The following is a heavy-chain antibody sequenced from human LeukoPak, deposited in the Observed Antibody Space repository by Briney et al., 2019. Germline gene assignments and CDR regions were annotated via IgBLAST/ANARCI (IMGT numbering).Heavy chain of an antibody. J-gene: IGHJ4*02. CDR3: ARDVLGYCSSTSCYDPFPFDY. D-gene: IGHD2-2*01. CDR2: ISSSSSYI. V-gene: IGHV3-21*01. Sequence: GGSLRLSCAASGFPFSSYSMNGVRQAPGKGLEWVSSISSSSSYIYYADSVKGRFTISGNNAKNSLYLQMNSLRAEDTAVYYCARDVLGYCSSTSCYDPFPFDYWGQGTLVTVSS. CDR1: GFPFSSYS.